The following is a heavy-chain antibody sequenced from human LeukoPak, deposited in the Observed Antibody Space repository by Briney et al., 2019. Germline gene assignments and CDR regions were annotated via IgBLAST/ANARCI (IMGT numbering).Heavy chain of an antibody. CDR1: GGTFSSYA. V-gene: IGHV1-69*05. J-gene: IGHJ4*02. D-gene: IGHD3-10*01. CDR3: ASLILGSNYYFDY. Sequence: ASVKVSCKASGGTFSSYAISWVRQAPGQGLEWMGRIIPIFGTANYAQKFQGRVTITTDESTSTAYMELSSLRSEDTGVYYCASLILGSNYYFDYWGQGTLVTVSS. CDR2: IIPIFGTA.